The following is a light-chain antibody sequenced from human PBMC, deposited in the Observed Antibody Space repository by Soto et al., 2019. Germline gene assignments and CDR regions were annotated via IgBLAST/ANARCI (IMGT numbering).Light chain of an antibody. Sequence: DIVLTQSPGTLSLSQVERSTLYCRASQSVSSNHLAWYQQKPGQAPRLLIYGGSSRATGIPVRFSGSGSETDFTLTITRLEPEDFAMYYCQQYSSSRTFGQGTKVDI. J-gene: IGKJ1*01. CDR3: QQYSSSRT. CDR2: GGS. V-gene: IGKV3-20*01. CDR1: QSVSSNH.